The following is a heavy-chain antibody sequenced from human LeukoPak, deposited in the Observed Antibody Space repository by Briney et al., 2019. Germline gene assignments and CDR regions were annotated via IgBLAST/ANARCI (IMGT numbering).Heavy chain of an antibody. V-gene: IGHV3-7*01. Sequence: GGSLRLSCAASGFTFSNYAMSWVRQAPGKGLEWVANIKQDGSEKYYVDSVKGRFTISRDNAKNSLYLQMNSLRAEDTAVYYCARLAAAGYYFDYWGQGTLVTVSS. D-gene: IGHD6-13*01. CDR1: GFTFSNYA. CDR3: ARLAAAGYYFDY. CDR2: IKQDGSEK. J-gene: IGHJ4*02.